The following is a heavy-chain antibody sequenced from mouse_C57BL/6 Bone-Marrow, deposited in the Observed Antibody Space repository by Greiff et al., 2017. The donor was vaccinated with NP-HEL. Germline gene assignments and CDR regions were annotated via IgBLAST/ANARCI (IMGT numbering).Heavy chain of an antibody. CDR2: INPSTGGT. CDR1: GYSFTGYY. J-gene: IGHJ3*01. D-gene: IGHD3-1*01. CDR3: ARGLLLVRRGWFAY. Sequence: EVKVVESGPELVKPGASVKISCKASGYSFTGYYMNWVKQSPEKSLEWIGEINPSTGGTTYNQKFKAKATLTVDKSSSTAYMQLKSLTSEDSAVYYCARGLLLVRRGWFAYWGQGTLVTVSA. V-gene: IGHV1-42*01.